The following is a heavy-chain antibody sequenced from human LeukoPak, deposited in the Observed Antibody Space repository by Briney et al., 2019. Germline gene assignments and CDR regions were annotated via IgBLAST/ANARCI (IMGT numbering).Heavy chain of an antibody. V-gene: IGHV4-34*01. CDR3: ARKQGYRNRGHQLHGMGV. CDR2: INHSGST. Sequence: SETLSLTCAVYGGSFSGYYWSWIRQPPGKGLEWIGEINHSGSTNYNPSLKSRVTISVDTSKNQLSLKLSSVTAADPAVYYCARKQGYRNRGHQLHGMGVWGQGT. CDR1: GGSFSGYY. D-gene: IGHD1-14*01. J-gene: IGHJ6*01.